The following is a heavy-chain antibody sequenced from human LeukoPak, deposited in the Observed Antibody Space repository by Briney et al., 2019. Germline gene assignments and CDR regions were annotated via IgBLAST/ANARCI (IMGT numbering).Heavy chain of an antibody. J-gene: IGHJ6*03. CDR3: AREYTGYDFWSGYGALGYYYYMDV. CDR1: GFTFSDHY. V-gene: IGHV3-21*01. CDR2: ISSSSSYI. D-gene: IGHD3-3*01. Sequence: PGGSLRLSCAASGFTFSDHYIDWVRQAPGKGLEWVSSISSSSSYIYYADSVKGRFTISRDNAKNSLYLQMNSLRAEDTAVYYCAREYTGYDFWSGYGALGYYYYMDVWGKGTTVTVSS.